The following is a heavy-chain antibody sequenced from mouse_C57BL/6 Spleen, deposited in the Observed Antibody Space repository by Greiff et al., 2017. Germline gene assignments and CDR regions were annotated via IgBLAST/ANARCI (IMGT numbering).Heavy chain of an antibody. CDR2: IDPSDSYT. CDR3: AVRLLLYYAMDY. J-gene: IGHJ4*01. D-gene: IGHD1-1*01. Sequence: VQLQQPGAELVMPGASVKLSCKASGYTFTSYWMHWVKQRPGQGLEWIGEIDPSDSYTNYNQKFKGKSTLTVDKSSSTAYMQLSSLTSEDSAVYYWAVRLLLYYAMDYWGQGTSVTVSS. CDR1: GYTFTSYW. V-gene: IGHV1-69*01.